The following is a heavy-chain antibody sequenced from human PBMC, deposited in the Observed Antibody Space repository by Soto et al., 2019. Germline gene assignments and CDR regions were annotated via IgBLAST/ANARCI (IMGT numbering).Heavy chain of an antibody. V-gene: IGHV3-48*02. CDR2: ISGSSDTI. CDR3: ARGFDLQYGMDV. Sequence: EMPLVASGGGLVQRGGSVRLSCAASGFSLSPYSMNWVRQAPRKGLEWISYISGSSDTINYADSVKGRFTISRDNTKNSLYLQMNSLRDEDTAVYYCARGFDLQYGMDVWGQGTTVIVSS. CDR1: GFSLSPYS. D-gene: IGHD3-10*01. J-gene: IGHJ6*02.